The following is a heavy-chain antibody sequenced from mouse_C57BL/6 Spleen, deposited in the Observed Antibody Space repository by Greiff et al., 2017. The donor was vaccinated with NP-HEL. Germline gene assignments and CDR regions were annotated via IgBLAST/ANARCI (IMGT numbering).Heavy chain of an antibody. J-gene: IGHJ2*01. CDR3: ARGLLFDY. CDR2: ISSGSSTI. D-gene: IGHD3-1*01. Sequence: EVMLVESGGGLVKPGGSLKLSCAASGFTFSDYRMHWVRQAPEKGLEWVAYISSGSSTIYYADTVKGRFTISRDNAKNTLFLQMTSLRSEDTATYYCARGLLFDYWGQGTTLTVSS. CDR1: GFTFSDYR. V-gene: IGHV5-17*01.